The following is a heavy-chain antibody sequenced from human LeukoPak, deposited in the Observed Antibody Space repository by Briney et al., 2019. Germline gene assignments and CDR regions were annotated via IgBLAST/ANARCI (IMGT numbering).Heavy chain of an antibody. CDR2: ISSYNGNT. CDR1: GYTFTSYG. Sequence: ASVKVSCKASGYTFTSYGISWVRQAPGQGLEWMGWISSYNGNTNYAQKLQGRVTMTTDTSTSTAYMEVRSLRSDDTAVYYCAREVYDILTGYYGYYYYGMDVWGKGTTVTVSS. V-gene: IGHV1-18*04. D-gene: IGHD3-9*01. J-gene: IGHJ6*04. CDR3: AREVYDILTGYYGYYYYGMDV.